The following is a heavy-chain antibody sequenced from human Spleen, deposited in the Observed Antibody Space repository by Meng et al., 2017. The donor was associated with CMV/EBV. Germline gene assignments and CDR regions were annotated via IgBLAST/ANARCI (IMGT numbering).Heavy chain of an antibody. CDR2: LYTGGNT. Sequence: GGSLRLSCTASGFTFKTHGMSWVRQAPGKGLEWVSVLYTGGNTYYADSVKGRFTISRDNSKNMLYLQMNSLRAEDTAMYYCARVYSGLDVWGQGTTVTVSS. CDR1: GFTFKTHG. V-gene: IGHV3-53*01. J-gene: IGHJ6*02. CDR3: ARVYSGLDV.